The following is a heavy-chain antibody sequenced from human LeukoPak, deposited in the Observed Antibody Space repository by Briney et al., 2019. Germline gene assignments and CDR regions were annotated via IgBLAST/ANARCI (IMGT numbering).Heavy chain of an antibody. D-gene: IGHD3-10*01. J-gene: IGHJ6*03. CDR2: INHSGST. V-gene: IGHV4-34*01. CDR1: GGSISGYY. Sequence: SETLSLTCTVSGGSISGYYWSWIRQPPGKGLEWIGEINHSGSTNYNPSLKSRVTISVDTSKNQFSLKLSSVTAADTAVYYCARHGLITRMVRGITEGYYYYMDVWGKGTTVTISS. CDR3: ARHGLITRMVRGITEGYYYYMDV.